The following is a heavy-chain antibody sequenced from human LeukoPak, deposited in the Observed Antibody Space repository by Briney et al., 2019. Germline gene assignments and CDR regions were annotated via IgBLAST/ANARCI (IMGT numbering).Heavy chain of an antibody. J-gene: IGHJ4*02. D-gene: IGHD3-22*01. V-gene: IGHV4-38-2*01. Sequence: SETLSLTXAVSGYSISSGYYWGWIRQPPGKGLEWIGSIYHSGSTYYNPSLKSRVTISVDTSKNQFSLKLSSVTAADTAVYYCARHAYSSGYILDYWGQGTLVTVSS. CDR1: GYSISSGYY. CDR2: IYHSGST. CDR3: ARHAYSSGYILDY.